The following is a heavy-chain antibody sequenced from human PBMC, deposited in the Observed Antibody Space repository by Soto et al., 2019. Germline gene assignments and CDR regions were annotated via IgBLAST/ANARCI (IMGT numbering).Heavy chain of an antibody. Sequence: GGSLRLSCAASGFTFSSYAMSWVRQAPGKGLEWVSAISGSGGSTYYADSVKGRFTISRDNSKNTLYLQMNSLRAEDTAVYYCAKDRVITIFGVATTRFDDWGQGTLVTVSS. D-gene: IGHD3-3*01. V-gene: IGHV3-23*01. J-gene: IGHJ4*02. CDR1: GFTFSSYA. CDR2: ISGSGGST. CDR3: AKDRVITIFGVATTRFDD.